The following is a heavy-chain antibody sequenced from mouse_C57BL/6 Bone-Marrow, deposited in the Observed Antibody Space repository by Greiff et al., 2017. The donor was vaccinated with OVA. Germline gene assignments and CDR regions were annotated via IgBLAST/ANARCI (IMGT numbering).Heavy chain of an antibody. D-gene: IGHD3-2*02. CDR1: GYTFTSYW. Sequence: QVQLQQPGAELVKPGASVKLSCKASGYTFTSYWMHWVKQRPGRGLEWIGRIDPNSGGTKYNEKFKGKATLTADKSSSTAYMELRSLTSEDSAVYFCAPTAQATPLAYWGQGTLVTVSA. CDR3: APTAQATPLAY. J-gene: IGHJ3*01. CDR2: IDPNSGGT. V-gene: IGHV1-62-3*01.